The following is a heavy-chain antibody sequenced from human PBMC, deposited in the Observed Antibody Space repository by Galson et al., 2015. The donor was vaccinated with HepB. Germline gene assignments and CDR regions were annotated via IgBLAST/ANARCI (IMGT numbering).Heavy chain of an antibody. CDR3: AHVTAYDFWGDYPSTFDY. D-gene: IGHD3-3*01. CDR2: IYGDDGK. CDR1: GFSLSTSTVG. V-gene: IGHV2-5*02. Sequence: ALVKPTQTLTLTCAFSGFSLSTSTVGVGWIRQPPEKALEWLALIYGDDGKRYSPSLKNRLSISKDTSKNQVVLTMTNMDPVDTASYYCAHVTAYDFWGDYPSTFDYWGQGTLVTVSS. J-gene: IGHJ4*02.